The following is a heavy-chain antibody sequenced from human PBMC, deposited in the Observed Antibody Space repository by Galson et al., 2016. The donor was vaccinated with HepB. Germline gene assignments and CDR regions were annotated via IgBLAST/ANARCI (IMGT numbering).Heavy chain of an antibody. CDR3: ARLGEGATFREGTDGFDI. V-gene: IGHV4/OR15-8*02. Sequence: SETLSLTCAVSGGSVTSSNWWNWVRQSPAKGLGWIGEMFHSGNPNYSPSFRSRVTISIDKAKNHVSLRLASVTAADTAMYYCARLGEGATFREGTDGFDIWGQGIMVTVSS. CDR2: MFHSGNP. J-gene: IGHJ3*02. D-gene: IGHD1-26*01. CDR1: GGSVTSSNW.